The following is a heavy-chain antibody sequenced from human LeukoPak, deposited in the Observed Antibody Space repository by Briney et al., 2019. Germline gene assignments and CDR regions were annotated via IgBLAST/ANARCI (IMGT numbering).Heavy chain of an antibody. CDR2: MWFDGTRE. Sequence: GGSLRLSCAASGFTFSSYSMHWVRQAPGKGLEWVALMWFDGTRESYTDSVKGRFTISRDNTKNSVYLQMSNLRAEDTAVYYCAREVWGPEYWGQGTLVTVSS. J-gene: IGHJ4*02. D-gene: IGHD1-14*01. CDR3: AREVWGPEY. V-gene: IGHV3-33*08. CDR1: GFTFSSYS.